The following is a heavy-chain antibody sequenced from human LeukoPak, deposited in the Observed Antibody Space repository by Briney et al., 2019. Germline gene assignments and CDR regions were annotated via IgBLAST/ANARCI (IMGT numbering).Heavy chain of an antibody. CDR2: INHSGST. D-gene: IGHD6-13*01. J-gene: IGHJ4*02. CDR3: ARAYSSSWIDY. CDR1: GGSFSGYY. V-gene: IGHV4-34*01. Sequence: SETLSLTCAVYGGSFSGYYWSWIRQPPGKGLEWIGEINHSGSTNYNPSLKSRVTISVDTSKNQFSLKLSSVTAADTAVYYCARAYSSSWIDYWGQGTLVTISS.